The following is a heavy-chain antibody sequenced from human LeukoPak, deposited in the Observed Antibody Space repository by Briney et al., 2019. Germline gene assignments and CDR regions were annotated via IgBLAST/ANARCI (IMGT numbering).Heavy chain of an antibody. CDR3: ARWAPSGDRDYYYYFMDV. CDR1: GGTFSSYA. CDR2: IIPIFGTA. J-gene: IGHJ6*03. Sequence: RASVKVSCKASGGTFSSYAISWVRQAPGQGLEWMGGIIPIFGTANYAQKFQGRVTITADESTSTAYMELSSLRSEDTAVYYCARWAPSGDRDYYYYFMDVWDKGTTVTVSS. D-gene: IGHD2-21*02. V-gene: IGHV1-69*13.